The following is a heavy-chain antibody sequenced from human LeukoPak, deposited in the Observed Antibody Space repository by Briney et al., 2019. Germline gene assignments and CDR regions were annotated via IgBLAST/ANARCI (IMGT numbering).Heavy chain of an antibody. J-gene: IGHJ4*02. V-gene: IGHV4-59*08. CDR2: IYYSGST. Sequence: SETLSLTCSVSGGSITNYYWSWIRQPPGGGLEWIGYIYYSGSTHYNPSLKSRVTISVDTSRNQFSLNLTSTTAADTAVYYCVRHFAPFRLGPHFDYWGQGSLVTVSS. CDR3: VRHFAPFRLGPHFDY. CDR1: GGSITNYY. D-gene: IGHD1-26*01.